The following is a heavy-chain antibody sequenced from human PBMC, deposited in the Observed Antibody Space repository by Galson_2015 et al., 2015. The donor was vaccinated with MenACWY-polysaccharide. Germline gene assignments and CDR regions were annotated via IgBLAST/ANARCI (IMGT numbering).Heavy chain of an antibody. V-gene: IGHV2-5*02. CDR3: AHRKLITVFGLVTDVGLYFDY. J-gene: IGHJ4*02. CDR2: VYWDDDK. D-gene: IGHD3-3*01. CDR1: GLSLSTSGVG. Sequence: PALVKPTQTLTLTCTFSGLSLSTSGVGVGWIRQPPGKAPEWLALVYWDDDKRYSPSLTNRVTVTKDTSKNQVVLSMTNMDPVDTATYFCAHRKLITVFGLVTDVGLYFDYWRQGTLVTVSS.